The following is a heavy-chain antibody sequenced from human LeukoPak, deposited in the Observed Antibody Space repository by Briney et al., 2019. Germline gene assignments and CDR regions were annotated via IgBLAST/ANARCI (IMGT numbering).Heavy chain of an antibody. J-gene: IGHJ4*02. CDR3: ARGVHDYDFWSGYYGFDY. CDR2: ISGSGGST. CDR1: GFPFSSYA. D-gene: IGHD3-3*01. V-gene: IGHV3-23*01. Sequence: GGSLRLSCAASGFPFSSYAMSWVRQAPGKGLEWVSAISGSGGSTYYADSVKGRFTISRDNSKNTLYLQMNSLRAEGTAVYYCARGVHDYDFWSGYYGFDYWGQGTLVTVSS.